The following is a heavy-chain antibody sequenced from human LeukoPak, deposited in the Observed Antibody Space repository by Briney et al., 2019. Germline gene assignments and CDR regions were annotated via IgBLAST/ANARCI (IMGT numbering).Heavy chain of an antibody. Sequence: PGGSLRLSCTASGFIFSSFNMNWVRQAPGKGLEWVSVIYSGGSTYYADSVKGRFTISRDNSKNTLYLQMNSLRAEDTAVYYCAREVGLSGEDYWGQGTLVTVSS. CDR1: GFIFSSFN. CDR3: AREVGLSGEDY. V-gene: IGHV3-53*01. D-gene: IGHD2-15*01. J-gene: IGHJ4*02. CDR2: IYSGGST.